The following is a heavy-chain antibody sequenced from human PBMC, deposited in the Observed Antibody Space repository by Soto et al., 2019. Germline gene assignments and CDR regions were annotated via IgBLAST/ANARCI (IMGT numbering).Heavy chain of an antibody. CDR3: ARDLNLGSFDY. V-gene: IGHV3-48*01. CDR1: GFTFRSYA. CDR2: ISSSSSTI. J-gene: IGHJ4*02. Sequence: SGFTFRSYAMHWVRQAPGKVLEWVSYISSSSSTIYYADSVKGRFTISRDNAKNSLYLQMNSLRAEDTAVYYCARDLNLGSFDYWGQGTLVTVSS.